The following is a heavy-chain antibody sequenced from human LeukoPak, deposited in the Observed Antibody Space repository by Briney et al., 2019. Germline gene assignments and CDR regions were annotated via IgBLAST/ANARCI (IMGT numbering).Heavy chain of an antibody. CDR2: ISSSSSYI. CDR3: ARDQQYSSGCPDY. Sequence: GGSLRLSCAASGFTFSSYSMNWVRRAPGKGLEWVSSISSSSSYIYYADSVKGRFTISRDNAKNSLYLQMNSLGAEDTAVYYCARDQQYSSGCPDYWGQGTLVTVSS. D-gene: IGHD6-19*01. CDR1: GFTFSSYS. J-gene: IGHJ4*02. V-gene: IGHV3-21*01.